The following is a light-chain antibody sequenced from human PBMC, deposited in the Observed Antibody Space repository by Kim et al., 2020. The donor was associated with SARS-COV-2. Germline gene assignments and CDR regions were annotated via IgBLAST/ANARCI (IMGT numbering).Light chain of an antibody. CDR1: SIGSKG. J-gene: IGLJ2*01. CDR3: QVWDSTSDHRVV. V-gene: IGLV3-21*04. Sequence: PGQTARVSCGGNSIGSKGVHWYQQKSGQAPVLVIYYDSDRPSGIPERFSGSNSGNTATLTISRVETGDEADYYCQVWDSTSDHRVVFGGGTKLTV. CDR2: YDS.